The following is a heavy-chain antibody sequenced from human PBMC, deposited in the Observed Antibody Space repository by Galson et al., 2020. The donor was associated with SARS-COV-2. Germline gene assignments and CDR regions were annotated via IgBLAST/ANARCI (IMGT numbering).Heavy chain of an antibody. D-gene: IGHD3-10*01. CDR1: GGSFSGQY. J-gene: IGHJ4*02. Sequence: SETLSLTCAVYGGSFSGQYWSWIRQPPGEGLEWIGEINPRGITNYNSSLESRVTLSIDTSKNQFSLKLRSVTAADTAVYYCARGDVHGLGTYLTYWGQGTLVTVSS. CDR3: ARGDVHGLGTYLTY. V-gene: IGHV4-34*01. CDR2: INPRGIT.